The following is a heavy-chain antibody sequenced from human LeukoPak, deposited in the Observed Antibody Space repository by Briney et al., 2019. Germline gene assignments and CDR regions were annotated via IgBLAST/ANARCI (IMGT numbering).Heavy chain of an antibody. CDR3: AKRDGYNSNPLKY. Sequence: GGSLRLSCAASGFTFSSYAMSWVRQAPGKGLEWVSAISGSGSSTYYADSVKGRFTISRDNSKNTLYLQMNSLRAEDTALYYCAKRDGYNSNPLKYWGQGTLVTVSS. D-gene: IGHD5-24*01. V-gene: IGHV3-23*01. CDR2: ISGSGSST. CDR1: GFTFSSYA. J-gene: IGHJ4*02.